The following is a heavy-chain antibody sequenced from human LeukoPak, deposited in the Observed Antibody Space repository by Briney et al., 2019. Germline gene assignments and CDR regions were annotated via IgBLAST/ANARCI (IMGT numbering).Heavy chain of an antibody. CDR3: ARDRNTIFGVVIPFDY. CDR1: GGTFSSYA. J-gene: IGHJ4*02. Sequence: SVKVSCKASGGTFSSYAISWVRQAPGQGLGWMGGIIPIFGTANYAQKFQGRVTITADESTSTAYMELSSLRSEDTAVYYCARDRNTIFGVVIPFDYWGQGTLVTVSS. CDR2: IIPIFGTA. D-gene: IGHD3-3*01. V-gene: IGHV1-69*01.